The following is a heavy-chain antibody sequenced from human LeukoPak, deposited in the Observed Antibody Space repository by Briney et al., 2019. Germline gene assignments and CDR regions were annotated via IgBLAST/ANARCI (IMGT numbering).Heavy chain of an antibody. V-gene: IGHV4-61*01. CDR2: IYNSGST. CDR3: ATDRQVYGSGEYFFDY. CDR1: GGSVSSRNYS. J-gene: IGHJ4*02. D-gene: IGHD3-10*01. Sequence: SETLSLTCSVSGGSVSSRNYSWTWIRQPPGKGLEWIGYIYNSGSTKCNPSLKSRVTISVDTSKNQFSLKLSSVTAADTAVYYCATDRQVYGSGEYFFDYWGQGTLVSVSS.